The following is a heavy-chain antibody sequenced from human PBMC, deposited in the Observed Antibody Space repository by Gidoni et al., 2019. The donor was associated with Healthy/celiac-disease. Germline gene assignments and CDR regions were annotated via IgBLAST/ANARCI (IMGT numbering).Heavy chain of an antibody. V-gene: IGHV3-49*04. CDR2: IRSKAYGGTT. D-gene: IGHD1-7*01. CDR3: TSGTTIFDY. Sequence: EVQLVESGGGLVQPGRSLRLSCTASGFTFGDYAMSWVRQAPGKGLEWVGFIRSKAYGGTTEYAASVKGRFTISRDDSKSIAYLQMNSLKTEDTAVYYCTSGTTIFDYWGQGTLVTVSS. J-gene: IGHJ4*02. CDR1: GFTFGDYA.